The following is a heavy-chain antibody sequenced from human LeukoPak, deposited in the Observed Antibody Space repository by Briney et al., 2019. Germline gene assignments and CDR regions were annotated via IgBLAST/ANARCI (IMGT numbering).Heavy chain of an antibody. Sequence: PGGSLRLSCAASGFTFSSYSMNWVRQAPGKGLEWVSSISSSSSYIYYADSVKGRFTISRDNAKNSLYLQMNSLRAEDTAVYYCATYRQVLLPFESWGQGTLVTVSS. V-gene: IGHV3-21*01. D-gene: IGHD2-8*02. CDR1: GFTFSSYS. CDR2: ISSSSSYI. CDR3: ATYRQVLLPFES. J-gene: IGHJ4*02.